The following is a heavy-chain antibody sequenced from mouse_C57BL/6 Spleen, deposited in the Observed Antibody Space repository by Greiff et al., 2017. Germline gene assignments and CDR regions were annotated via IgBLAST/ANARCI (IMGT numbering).Heavy chain of an antibody. CDR3: ARIYGSSYDYAMDY. CDR1: GYAFTSSW. CDR2: IYPGDGDT. D-gene: IGHD1-1*01. Sequence: QVQLQQPGPELVKPGASVKISCKASGYAFTSSWLNWVKQRPGQGLEWIGRIYPGDGDTTYNGKFKGQATLPADKSSSTSYMQLSSLTSEDSAVXFCARIYGSSYDYAMDYWGQGTSVTVSS. J-gene: IGHJ4*01. V-gene: IGHV1-82*01.